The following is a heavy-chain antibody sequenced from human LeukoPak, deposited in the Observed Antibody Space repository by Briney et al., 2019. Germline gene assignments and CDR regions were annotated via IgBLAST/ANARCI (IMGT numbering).Heavy chain of an antibody. CDR3: ARDRYSSSPYYYYYYMDV. V-gene: IGHV3-48*03. D-gene: IGHD6-6*01. Sequence: GGSLRLSCAASGFTFSSYEMNWVRQAPGKGLERVSYISSSGSTIYYADSVKGRFTISRDNAKNSLYLQMNSLRAEDTAVYYCARDRYSSSPYYYYYYMDVWGKGTRVTVSS. CDR1: GFTFSSYE. CDR2: ISSSGSTI. J-gene: IGHJ6*03.